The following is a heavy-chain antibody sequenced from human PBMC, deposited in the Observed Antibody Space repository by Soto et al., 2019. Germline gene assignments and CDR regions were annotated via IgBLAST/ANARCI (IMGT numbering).Heavy chain of an antibody. CDR1: GFTFSSYG. CDR2: IWYDGSNK. Sequence: QVQLVESGGGVVQPGRSLRLSCAASGFTFSSYGMHWVRQAPGKGLEWVAVIWYDGSNKYYADSVKGRFTISRDNSKNTLYLQMNSLRAEDTAVYYCARESLWFGQQADYYYYYGMDVWGQGTTVTVSS. V-gene: IGHV3-33*01. J-gene: IGHJ6*02. D-gene: IGHD3-10*01. CDR3: ARESLWFGQQADYYYYYGMDV.